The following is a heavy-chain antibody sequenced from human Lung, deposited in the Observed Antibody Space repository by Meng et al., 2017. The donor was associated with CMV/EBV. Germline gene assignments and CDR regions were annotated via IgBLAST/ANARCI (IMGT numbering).Heavy chain of an antibody. J-gene: IGHJ4*02. CDR1: GGSISSGDYY. Sequence: HGQLQQSGAGLVKPSQTLSLTCTVSGGSISSGDYYWSWIRQPPGKGLEWIGYIYFSGSTYYTPSLKSRVTISVDTSKNQFSLKLSSVTAADTAVYYCARALDTAMVTFDYWGQGTLVTVSS. CDR3: ARALDTAMVTFDY. D-gene: IGHD5-18*01. CDR2: IYFSGST. V-gene: IGHV4-30-4*08.